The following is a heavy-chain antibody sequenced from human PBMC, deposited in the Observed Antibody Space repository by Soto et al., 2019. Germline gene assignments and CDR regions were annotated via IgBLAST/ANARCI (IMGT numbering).Heavy chain of an antibody. Sequence: QVQLLQWGAGLLKPSETLSLTCAVAGGSFSTYHWSWIRQPPGKGLEWIGEVDHGGNTNYNPSLKNRVTISVDTSKNQFSLKLTSVTAADTAVYFCSRAGYYDVLTGREYSFDSWGQGTLVTVSS. V-gene: IGHV4-34*01. CDR3: SRAGYYDVLTGREYSFDS. CDR1: GGSFSTYH. CDR2: VDHGGNT. D-gene: IGHD3-9*01. J-gene: IGHJ4*02.